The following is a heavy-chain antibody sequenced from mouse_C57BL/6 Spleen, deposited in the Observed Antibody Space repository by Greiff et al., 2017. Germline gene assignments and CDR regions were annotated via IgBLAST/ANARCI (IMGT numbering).Heavy chain of an antibody. V-gene: IGHV1-7*01. J-gene: IGHJ1*03. CDR2: INPSSGYT. CDR1: GYTFTSYW. Sequence: VPLQQSGADLAKPGASVKLSCKASGYTFTSYWLHWVKQRPGQGLEWIGYINPSSGYTKNNQKFKNKATLTADKSSSTAYKQLSSQTYEDSAVYYRSIVFYGSSYCYFDFWGTGTTVTVSA. CDR3: SIVFYGSSYCYFDF. D-gene: IGHD1-1*01.